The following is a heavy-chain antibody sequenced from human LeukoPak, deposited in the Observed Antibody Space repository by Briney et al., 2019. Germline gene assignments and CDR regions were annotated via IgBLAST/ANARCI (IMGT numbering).Heavy chain of an antibody. CDR1: GGSISSYY. CDR3: ARYSSSSGGNYFDY. D-gene: IGHD6-6*01. V-gene: IGHV4-4*07. Sequence: SETLSLTCTVSGGSISSYYWSWIRQPAGKGLEWIGRIYTSGSTNYNPSLKSRVTMSVDTSKNQFSLKLSSVTAADTAVYYCARYSSSSGGNYFDYWGQGTLVTVSS. J-gene: IGHJ4*02. CDR2: IYTSGST.